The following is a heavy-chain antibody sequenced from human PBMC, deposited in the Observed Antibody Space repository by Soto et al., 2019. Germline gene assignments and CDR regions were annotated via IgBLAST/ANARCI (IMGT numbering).Heavy chain of an antibody. CDR3: AILITGTYYYYYGMDV. V-gene: IGHV1-69*13. D-gene: IGHD1-20*01. Sequence: ASVKVSCKASGGTFSSYAISWVRQAPGQGLEWMGGIIPIFGTANYAQKFQGRVTITADESTSTAYMELSSLRSEDTAVYYCAILITGTYYYYYGMDVWGQGTTVTVSS. J-gene: IGHJ6*02. CDR1: GGTFSSYA. CDR2: IIPIFGTA.